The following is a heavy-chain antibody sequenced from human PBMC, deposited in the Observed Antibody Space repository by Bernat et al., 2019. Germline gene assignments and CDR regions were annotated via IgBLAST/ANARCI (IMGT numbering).Heavy chain of an antibody. J-gene: IGHJ4*02. CDR1: GYTFISYG. V-gene: IGHV1-18*01. Sequence: QVQLVQSGAEVKKPGASVKVSCKASGYTFISYGISWVRQAPGQGLGWMGWISAYNGNTNYAQKLQGRVTMTTDTSTSTSYLELRSLRSDDTAVYYCARATYYYDSSGYYYERFDYWGQGTLVIVSS. CDR2: ISAYNGNT. D-gene: IGHD3-22*01. CDR3: ARATYYYDSSGYYYERFDY.